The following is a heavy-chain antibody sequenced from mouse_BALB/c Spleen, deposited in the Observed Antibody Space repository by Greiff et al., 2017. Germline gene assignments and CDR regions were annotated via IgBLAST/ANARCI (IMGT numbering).Heavy chain of an antibody. CDR3: ARSGNYVFAY. CDR1: GYTFTDYV. CDR2: IYPGSGST. Sequence: VKVVESGPELVKPGASVKMSCKASGYTFTDYVISWVKQRTGQGLEWIGEIYPGSGSTYYNEKFKGKATLTADKSSNTAYMQLSSLTSEDSAVYFCARSGNYVFAYWGQGTLVTVSA. J-gene: IGHJ3*01. V-gene: IGHV1-77*01. D-gene: IGHD2-1*01.